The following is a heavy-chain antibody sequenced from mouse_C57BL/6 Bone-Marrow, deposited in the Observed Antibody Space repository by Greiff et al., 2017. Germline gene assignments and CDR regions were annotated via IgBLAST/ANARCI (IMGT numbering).Heavy chain of an antibody. CDR3: ARRRGTEGYYFDY. Sequence: EVQLVESGGDLVKPGGSLKLSCAASGFTFSSYGMSWVRQTPDKRLEWVATISSGGSYTYYPDSVKGRFTISRDNAKNTLYLQMSSLKSEDTAMYYCARRRGTEGYYFDYWGQGTTLTVSS. CDR2: ISSGGSYT. CDR1: GFTFSSYG. J-gene: IGHJ2*01. V-gene: IGHV5-6*01. D-gene: IGHD3-3*01.